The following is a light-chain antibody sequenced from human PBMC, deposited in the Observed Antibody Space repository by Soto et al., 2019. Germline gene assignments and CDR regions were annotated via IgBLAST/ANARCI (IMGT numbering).Light chain of an antibody. V-gene: IGKV3-15*01. CDR3: QQYNNWPFT. CDR2: GAS. J-gene: IGKJ3*01. CDR1: QSVSSN. Sequence: EIVMTQSPATLSVSPGERATLSCRASQSVSSNLAWYQQKPGQAPRLLIYGASTRATGFPARFSGSGSGTELTLTISSLQSEDFAVYYCQQYNNWPFTFGPGTKVDIK.